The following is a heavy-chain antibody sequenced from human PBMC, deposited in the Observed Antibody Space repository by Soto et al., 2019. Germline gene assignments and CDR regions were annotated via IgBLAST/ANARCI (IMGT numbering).Heavy chain of an antibody. CDR1: GGSINSGGYY. CDR3: ARHSSTWNNFV. V-gene: IGHV4-31*03. CDR2: IYNSVIT. J-gene: IGHJ4*02. D-gene: IGHD1-1*01. Sequence: PSETLSLTCTVYGGSINSGGYYWSWIRHHPGKGLEWIGYIYNSVITYYNPSLKSRVTISLNTSENQFSLKLTSVTAADTAVYYCARHSSTWNNFVWGKGTLVTVS.